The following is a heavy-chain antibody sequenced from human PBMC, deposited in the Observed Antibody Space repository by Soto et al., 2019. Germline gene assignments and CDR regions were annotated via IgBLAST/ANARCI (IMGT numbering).Heavy chain of an antibody. J-gene: IGHJ6*02. Sequence: EVQLVQSGAEVKKPGESLKISCKGSGYSFTTYWIGWVRQMPGKGLELMGIIHPGDSETRCSPSFQGQVTISADKSITTDYLQGSSLKASSTAMYYCARHGRSGPEDTRDVWGQGTTVTVSS. D-gene: IGHD5-12*01. CDR1: GYSFTTYW. CDR2: IHPGDSET. CDR3: ARHGRSGPEDTRDV. V-gene: IGHV5-51*01.